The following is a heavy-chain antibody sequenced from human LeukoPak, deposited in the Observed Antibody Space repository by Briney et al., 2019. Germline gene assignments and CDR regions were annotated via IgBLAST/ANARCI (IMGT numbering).Heavy chain of an antibody. V-gene: IGHV5-51*01. J-gene: IGHJ4*02. CDR2: IYPGDSDT. D-gene: IGHD3-10*01. CDR1: GYSFSSHW. Sequence: GESLKISCKGSGYSFSSHWIAWVRQMPGKGLEWMGVIYPGDSDTTYSPSFQGQVTISVYKSISTAYLQWGSLRASDTAMYYCARQWGRGSGSYLAYWGQGTVVTVSS. CDR3: ARQWGRGSGSYLAY.